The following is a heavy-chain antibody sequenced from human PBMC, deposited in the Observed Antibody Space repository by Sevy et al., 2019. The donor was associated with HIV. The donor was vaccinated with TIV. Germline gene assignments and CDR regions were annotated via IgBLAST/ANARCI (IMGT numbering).Heavy chain of an antibody. Sequence: GGSLRLSCVASGFIVNNYWMTWVRQAPGKGLEWVANIKDDGSGKYYGGSVKGRFTISRDNAENSLFLQMNRLRVEDTAVYYCAKFKKRPHVWLPGGLDVWGQGTTVTVSS. CDR1: GFIVNNYW. CDR3: AKFKKRPHVWLPGGLDV. V-gene: IGHV3-7*01. CDR2: IKDDGSGK. D-gene: IGHD3-16*01. J-gene: IGHJ6*02.